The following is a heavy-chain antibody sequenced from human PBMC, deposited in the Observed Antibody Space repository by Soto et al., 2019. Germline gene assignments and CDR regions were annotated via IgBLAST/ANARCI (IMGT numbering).Heavy chain of an antibody. V-gene: IGHV3-53*01. CDR1: GLDVSTNY. D-gene: IGHD3-22*01. CDR2: IYSSGTT. CDR3: ARGTSGYSF. Sequence: EVQLVESGGGLIQPGGSLRLSCAASGLDVSTNYMKWVRQAPGKGLEWVSMIYSSGTTYYAASVKGRFSISRDKSKNTLYLQMNSLRADDTAVYYCARGTSGYSFWGQGTLVTVSS. J-gene: IGHJ4*02.